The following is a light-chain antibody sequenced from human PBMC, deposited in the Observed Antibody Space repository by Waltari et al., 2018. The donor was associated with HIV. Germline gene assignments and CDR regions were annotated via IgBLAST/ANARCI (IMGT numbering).Light chain of an antibody. CDR2: ASS. Sequence: DIQMTQSPSSLSASVGGRVTITCRASQDIRNFLAWFQQKPGKARQSLIYASSSLQSGVPSIFSSSGSGTDFTLTISILQPEDFATYYCQQYNSYPFSFGPETKVDIK. J-gene: IGKJ3*01. CDR3: QQYNSYPFS. V-gene: IGKV1-16*01. CDR1: QDIRNF.